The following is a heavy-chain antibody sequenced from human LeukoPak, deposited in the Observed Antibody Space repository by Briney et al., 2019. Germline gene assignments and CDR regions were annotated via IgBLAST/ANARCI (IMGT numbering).Heavy chain of an antibody. V-gene: IGHV1-18*04. J-gene: IGHJ4*02. CDR3: ARRPTLAVAGHATIDY. Sequence: ASVKVSCKASGYTFTSYGISWVRRAPGQGLEWMGWISAYNGNTNYAQKLQGRVTMTTDTSTSTAYMELRSLRSDDTAVYYCARRPTLAVAGHATIDYWGQGTLVTVSS. D-gene: IGHD6-19*01. CDR2: ISAYNGNT. CDR1: GYTFTSYG.